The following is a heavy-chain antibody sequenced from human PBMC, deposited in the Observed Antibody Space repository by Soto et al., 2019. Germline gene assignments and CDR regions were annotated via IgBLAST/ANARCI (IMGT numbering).Heavy chain of an antibody. CDR3: VKRSWYGRVPLLGHAFDI. J-gene: IGHJ3*02. V-gene: IGHV3-23*01. Sequence: HPGGSLRLSCAASGFTFSSYAMSWVRQAPGKGLEWVSAISGSGGSTYYADSVKGRFTISRDNSKNTLYLQMNSLIAEDTAVYYCVKRSWYGRVPLLGHAFDIWGQGTMVTVSS. CDR1: GFTFSSYA. CDR2: ISGSGGST. D-gene: IGHD6-13*01.